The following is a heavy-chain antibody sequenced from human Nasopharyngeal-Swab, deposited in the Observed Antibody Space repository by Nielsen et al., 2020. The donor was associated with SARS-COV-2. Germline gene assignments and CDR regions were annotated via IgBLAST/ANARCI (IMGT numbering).Heavy chain of an antibody. D-gene: IGHD3-10*01. J-gene: IGHJ6*02. Sequence: WLRQPPGKGLEWVANIKQDGSEKYYVDSVKGRFTISRDNAKNSLYLQMNSLRAEDTAVYYCARDFYGSGSYYNAYGMDVWGQGTTVTVSS. CDR2: IKQDGSEK. CDR3: ARDFYGSGSYYNAYGMDV. V-gene: IGHV3-7*01.